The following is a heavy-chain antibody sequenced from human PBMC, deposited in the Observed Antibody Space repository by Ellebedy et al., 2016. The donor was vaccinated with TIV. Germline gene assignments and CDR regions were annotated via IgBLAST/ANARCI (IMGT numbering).Heavy chain of an antibody. V-gene: IGHV3-74*01. Sequence: GESLKISCAASGFTFSSFWMHWVRQAPGKGLVWVSRIKSDGKITNYEDSVKGRFTISRDNAKNTLYLQMNSLRAEDTAVYYCARDLDWVLFDYWGQGTLVTVSS. CDR3: ARDLDWVLFDY. CDR2: IKSDGKIT. D-gene: IGHD3-9*01. CDR1: GFTFSSFW. J-gene: IGHJ4*02.